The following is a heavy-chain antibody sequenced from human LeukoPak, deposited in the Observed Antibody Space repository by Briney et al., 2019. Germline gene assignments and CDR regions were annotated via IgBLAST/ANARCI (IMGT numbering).Heavy chain of an antibody. CDR3: ARDAGYCSGGSCYSLWYFDL. CDR1: GFTVSSNY. J-gene: IGHJ2*01. CDR2: IYSGGST. D-gene: IGHD2-15*01. Sequence: PGGSLRLSCAASGFTVSSNYMSWVRQAPGKGLEWVPVIYSGGSTYYADSVKGRFTISRDNSKNTLYLQMNSLRAEDTAVYYCARDAGYCSGGSCYSLWYFDLWGRGTLVTVSS. V-gene: IGHV3-66*01.